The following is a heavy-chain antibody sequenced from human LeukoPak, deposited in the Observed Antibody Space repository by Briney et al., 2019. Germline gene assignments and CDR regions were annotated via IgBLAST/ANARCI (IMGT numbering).Heavy chain of an antibody. CDR2: IRNHGNSYTT. CDR1: GFTFSNHY. Sequence: GGSLRLSWAASGFTFSNHYMNWVGQAPGKGLEGFAVIRNHGNSYTTQYAASVKGRFTISRDDSKNSLYLQMNSLKTEDTAVYYCVRGIPSGAIFDYWGQGTLVTVSS. J-gene: IGHJ4*02. D-gene: IGHD6-25*01. CDR3: VRGIPSGAIFDY. V-gene: IGHV3-72*01.